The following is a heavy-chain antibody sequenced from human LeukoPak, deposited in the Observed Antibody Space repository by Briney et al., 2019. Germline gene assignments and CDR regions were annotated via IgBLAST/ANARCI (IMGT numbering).Heavy chain of an antibody. CDR1: GFTFDDYG. V-gene: IGHV3-20*04. D-gene: IGHD3-22*01. Sequence: GGSLRLSCAASGFTFDDYGMSCVRQAPGKGLQWVSGINWNGGSTGYADSVKGRFTISRDNAKKSLYLQMNSLRAEDTALYYCARIYDSSGYYPLFDYWGQGTLVTVSS. J-gene: IGHJ4*02. CDR3: ARIYDSSGYYPLFDY. CDR2: INWNGGST.